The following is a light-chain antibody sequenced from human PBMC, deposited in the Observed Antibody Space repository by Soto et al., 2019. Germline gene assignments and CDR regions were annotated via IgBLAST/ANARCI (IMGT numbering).Light chain of an antibody. CDR3: SSYTSSSPVV. CDR2: EVS. J-gene: IGLJ2*01. V-gene: IGLV2-14*01. CDR1: SSDVGGYNY. Sequence: QSVLTQPASVSGSPGPSITISCTGTSSDVGGYNYVSWYQQHPGKAPKLMIYEVSNRPSGVSNRFSGSKSGNTASLTISGLQAEDEADYYCSSYTSSSPVVFGGGTQLTVL.